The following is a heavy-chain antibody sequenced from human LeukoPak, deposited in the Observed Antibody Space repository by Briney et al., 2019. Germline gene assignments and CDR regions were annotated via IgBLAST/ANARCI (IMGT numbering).Heavy chain of an antibody. D-gene: IGHD3-22*01. V-gene: IGHV3-7*01. CDR3: ARGGNEGDYYDSSGHTP. J-gene: IGHJ5*02. Sequence: PGGSLRLSCAASGFTFSSYWMSWVRQAPGKGLEWVANIKQDGSEKYYVDSVKGRFTISRDNAKNSLYLQMNSLRAEDTAVYYCARGGNEGDYYDSSGHTPWGQGTLVTVSS. CDR2: IKQDGSEK. CDR1: GFTFSSYW.